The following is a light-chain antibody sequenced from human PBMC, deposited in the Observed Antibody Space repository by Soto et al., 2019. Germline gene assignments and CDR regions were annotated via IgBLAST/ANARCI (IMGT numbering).Light chain of an antibody. CDR3: EQYGSSPLT. CDR1: QSVSSSY. Sequence: IVLTQSPGTLSLSPGERATLSCRASQSVSSSYLAWYQQKPGEAPRLLIYGASSRATGIPDRFSGSGSGTDFILTISRLEPEDFAVYYFEQYGSSPLTFGGGTKVAIK. V-gene: IGKV3-20*01. J-gene: IGKJ4*02. CDR2: GAS.